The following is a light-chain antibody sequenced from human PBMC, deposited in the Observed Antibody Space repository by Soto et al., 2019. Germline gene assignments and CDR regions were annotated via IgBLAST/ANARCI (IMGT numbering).Light chain of an antibody. CDR1: QSVSRH. CDR2: DAS. J-gene: IGKJ4*01. Sequence: EIVLTQSPATLSLSPGERATLSCRASQSVSRHLAWYQQKPGQAPRLLIYDASNRATGIPVRFSGSGSGTDFTLTISSLEPEDFAVYYCQQRNNWPPVTFGGGTKVEIK. V-gene: IGKV3-11*01. CDR3: QQRNNWPPVT.